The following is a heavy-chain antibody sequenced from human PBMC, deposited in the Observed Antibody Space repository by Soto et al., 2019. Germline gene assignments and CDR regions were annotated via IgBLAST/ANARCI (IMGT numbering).Heavy chain of an antibody. CDR2: IKQDGSEK. V-gene: IGHV3-7*01. CDR3: ARNSGLDSYYYYSGMDV. CDR1: GFTFSSYW. J-gene: IGHJ6*02. D-gene: IGHD6-19*01. Sequence: EVQLVESGGGLVQPGGSLRLSCAASGFTFSSYWMSWVRQAPGKGLEWVANIKQDGSEKYYVDSVKGRFTISRDNAKNSLYLQMHSLRAEDTAVYYCARNSGLDSYYYYSGMDVWGQGTTVTVSS.